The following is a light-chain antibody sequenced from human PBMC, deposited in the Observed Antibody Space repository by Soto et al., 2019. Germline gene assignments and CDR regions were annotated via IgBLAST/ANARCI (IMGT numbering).Light chain of an antibody. V-gene: IGLV6-57*03. CDR3: QPYDSSNDV. J-gene: IGLJ2*01. CDR2: EDN. Sequence: NFMLTQPHSVSESPGKTVTISCTRSSGSIASNYVQWYQKRPGSAPTTVIYEDNQRPSGVPDRFSGSIDSSSNSASLTISGLKTEDEADYYCQPYDSSNDVFDGGTKLTVL. CDR1: SGSIASNY.